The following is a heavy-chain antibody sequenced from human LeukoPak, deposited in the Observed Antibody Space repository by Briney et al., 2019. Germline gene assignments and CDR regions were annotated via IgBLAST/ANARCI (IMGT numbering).Heavy chain of an antibody. V-gene: IGHV5-10-1*01. CDR3: AVWFGELPTADY. D-gene: IGHD3-10*01. Sequence: GESLKISCKGSGYSFTSYWISWVRQMPGKGLEWMGRIDPSDSYTNYSPSFQGHVTISADKSISTAYLQWSSLEASDTAMYYCAVWFGELPTADYWGQGTLVTVSS. CDR1: GYSFTSYW. J-gene: IGHJ4*02. CDR2: IDPSDSYT.